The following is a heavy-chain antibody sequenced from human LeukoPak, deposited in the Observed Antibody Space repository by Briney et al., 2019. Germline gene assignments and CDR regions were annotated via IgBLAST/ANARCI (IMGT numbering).Heavy chain of an antibody. CDR1: GYTFTGYY. Sequence: ASVKVSCKASGYTFTGYYMHWVRQAPGQGLEWMGWINPNSGGTNYAQKFQGWVTMTRDTSISTAYMELSRLRSDDTAVYYCARGAVTKRVYWFDPWGQGTLVTVSS. V-gene: IGHV1-2*04. D-gene: IGHD4-17*01. CDR3: ARGAVTKRVYWFDP. CDR2: INPNSGGT. J-gene: IGHJ5*02.